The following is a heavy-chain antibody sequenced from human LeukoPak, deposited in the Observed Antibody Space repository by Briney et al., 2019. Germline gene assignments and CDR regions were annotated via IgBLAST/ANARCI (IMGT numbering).Heavy chain of an antibody. CDR3: ARTAAADDY. D-gene: IGHD6-13*01. CDR2: ISSSSSTI. V-gene: IGHV3-48*01. CDR1: GFTFSSYS. Sequence: GGSLRLSCAASGFTFSSYSMNWVRQAPGKGLEWVSYISSSSSTIYYADSVKGRFTISRDNAKNSLYLQMNSLRAEDTAAYYCARTAAADDYWGQGTLVTVSS. J-gene: IGHJ4*02.